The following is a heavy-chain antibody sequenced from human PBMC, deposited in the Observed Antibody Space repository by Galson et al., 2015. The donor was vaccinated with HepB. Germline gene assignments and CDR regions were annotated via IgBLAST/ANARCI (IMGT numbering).Heavy chain of an antibody. CDR3: ARNLPGIKAFDI. CDR2: INTYNGNT. Sequence: SVKVSCKASGYTFTSYGFNWVRQAPGQGLGWMGWINTYNGNTNYAQKFQGRVTMTTDTSTSTAYMELRSLRSDDTAVYYCARNLPGIKAFDIWGQGTMVTVSP. CDR1: GYTFTSYG. D-gene: IGHD3-10*01. V-gene: IGHV1-18*01. J-gene: IGHJ3*02.